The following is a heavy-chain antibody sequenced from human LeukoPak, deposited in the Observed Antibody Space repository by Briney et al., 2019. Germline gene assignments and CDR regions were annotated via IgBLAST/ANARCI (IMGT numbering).Heavy chain of an antibody. Sequence: GGSLRLSCAASGFTFSSYAMSWVRQAPGKGLEWVSAISGSGGSTYYADSVKGRFTISTSRDSFKNTLYLQMNSLRAEDTAVYYCAKGLSTSYYSDFDYWGQGTLVTVSS. CDR3: AKGLSTSYYSDFDY. D-gene: IGHD2-2*01. J-gene: IGHJ4*02. CDR2: ISGSGGST. CDR1: GFTFSSYA. V-gene: IGHV3-23*01.